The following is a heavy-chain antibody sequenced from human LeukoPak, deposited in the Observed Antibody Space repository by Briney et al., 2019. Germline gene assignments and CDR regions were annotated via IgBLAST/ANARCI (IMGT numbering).Heavy chain of an antibody. Sequence: GGSLTLSCALSGFTVSSNYMSWVRQAPGKGLEWVSVIYSGGSTYYADSVKGRFTISRDNSKNTLYLQMNSLRAEDTAVYYCARGAGPFDYWGQGTLVTVSS. CDR1: GFTVSSNY. V-gene: IGHV3-53*01. D-gene: IGHD6-13*01. J-gene: IGHJ4*02. CDR3: ARGAGPFDY. CDR2: IYSGGST.